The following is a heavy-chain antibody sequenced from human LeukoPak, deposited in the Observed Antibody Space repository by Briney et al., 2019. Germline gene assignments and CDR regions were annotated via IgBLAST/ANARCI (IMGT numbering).Heavy chain of an antibody. Sequence: PGGSLRLSCAASGFTFSNYAMSWVRQAPGKGLEWVSGISGSGGSRYYADSVKGRFTISRDNSKNTLHLQMNSLRAEDTAVYYCAKGASYAAYSGYDQFDYWGQGTLVTVSS. D-gene: IGHD5-12*01. V-gene: IGHV3-23*01. J-gene: IGHJ4*02. CDR1: GFTFSNYA. CDR2: ISGSGGSR. CDR3: AKGASYAAYSGYDQFDY.